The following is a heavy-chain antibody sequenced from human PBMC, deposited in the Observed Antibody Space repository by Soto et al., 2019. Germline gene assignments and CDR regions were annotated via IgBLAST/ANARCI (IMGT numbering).Heavy chain of an antibody. CDR1: EYRVTSYG. CDR2: IDPSDSYT. J-gene: IGHJ6*02. V-gene: IGHV5-10-1*01. Sequence: GESLKISCKGSEYRVTSYGISWVRQMPGKGLEWMGRIDPSDSYTNYSPSFQGHVTISADKSISTAYLQWSSLKASDTAMYYCARHISGSYYGYYYYGMDVWGQGTTVTVSS. D-gene: IGHD1-26*01. CDR3: ARHISGSYYGYYYYGMDV.